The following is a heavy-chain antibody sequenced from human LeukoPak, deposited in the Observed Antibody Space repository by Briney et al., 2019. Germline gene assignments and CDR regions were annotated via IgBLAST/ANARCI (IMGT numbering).Heavy chain of an antibody. CDR2: ISSSGNAI. V-gene: IGHV3-48*03. CDR1: GFPFSSYE. CDR3: ARHLSGITGYTYGRGIDY. D-gene: IGHD5-18*01. Sequence: GGSLRLSCAASGFPFSSYEMNWVRQAPGKGLEWVSYISSSGNAIYYADSVKGRFTISRDNAKNSLYLQMNSLRAEDTAVYYCARHLSGITGYTYGRGIDYWGQGTLVTVSS. J-gene: IGHJ4*02.